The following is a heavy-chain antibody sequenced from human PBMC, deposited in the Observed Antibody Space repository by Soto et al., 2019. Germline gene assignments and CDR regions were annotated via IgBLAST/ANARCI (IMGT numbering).Heavy chain of an antibody. D-gene: IGHD5-18*01. CDR2: IYYSGST. J-gene: IGHJ6*02. CDR3: ARSGNTAIAYYYYGMDV. V-gene: IGHV4-31*03. CDR1: GGSISSGGYY. Sequence: TLSLTCTVSGGSISSGGYYWSWIRQHPGKGLEWIGYIYYSGSTYYNPSLKSRVTTSVDTSKNQFSLNLSSVTAADTAVYYCARSGNTAIAYYYYGMDVWGQGTTVTVS.